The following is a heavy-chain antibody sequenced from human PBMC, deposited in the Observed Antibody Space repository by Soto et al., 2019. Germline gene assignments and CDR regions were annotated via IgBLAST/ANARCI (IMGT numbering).Heavy chain of an antibody. V-gene: IGHV4-59*01. CDR3: ARDTVTTTDDAFDI. J-gene: IGHJ3*02. Sequence: QAQLQESGPGLVKPSETLSLTCTVSGGSISSYYWTWIRQPPGKRLEWIGYVYYSGSTNYNPSLMSRVTISVDMSKNQCPLKLTSVTAADTAVCYCARDTVTTTDDAFDIWGQGTMVTVSS. CDR1: GGSISSYY. CDR2: VYYSGST. D-gene: IGHD4-17*01.